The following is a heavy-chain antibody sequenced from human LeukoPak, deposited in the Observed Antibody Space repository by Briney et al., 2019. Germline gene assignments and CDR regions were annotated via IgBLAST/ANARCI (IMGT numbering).Heavy chain of an antibody. CDR1: WFTFSSSR. Sequence: PGGARRLSCAAPWFTFSSSRMNWVRPAPGEGLGGVSFISSTSCYIYYADSVKGRFTISRDNAKNSLYLQMNSLRAEDPAVYYCAREHYFSLGSEAHFDYWGQGTLVTVSS. D-gene: IGHD3-10*01. CDR2: ISSTSCYI. V-gene: IGHV3-21*01. CDR3: AREHYFSLGSEAHFDY. J-gene: IGHJ4*02.